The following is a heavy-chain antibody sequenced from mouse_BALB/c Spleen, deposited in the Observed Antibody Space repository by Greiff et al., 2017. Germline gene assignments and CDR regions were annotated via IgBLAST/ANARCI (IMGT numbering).Heavy chain of an antibody. CDR2: INPANGGT. CDR3: ARLGRLPRGYYFAY. Sequence: EVHLEQSGAELVKPGASVKISCTASGYTFTDNNMHWVKQRHGKGLEWIGDINPANGGTIYNQKFKGKATLTEDTSSSTAYMELRSLTSEDTAVYAGARLGRLPRGYYFAYWGQGTTLTVSA. CDR1: GYTFTDNN. V-gene: IGHV1-18*01. D-gene: IGHD2-14*01. J-gene: IGHJ2*01.